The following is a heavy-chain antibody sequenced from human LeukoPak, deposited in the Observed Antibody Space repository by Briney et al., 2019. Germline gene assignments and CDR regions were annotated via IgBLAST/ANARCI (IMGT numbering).Heavy chain of an antibody. Sequence: GGSLRLSCAASGFTFSSYWMSWVRQAPGKGLEWVANIKQDGSEKYYVDSVKGRFTISRDNAKNSLYLQMNSLRAEDTAVYYCARDRGYCSSTSCLPYYYYGMDVWGKGTTVTVCS. J-gene: IGHJ6*04. CDR2: IKQDGSEK. D-gene: IGHD2-2*01. V-gene: IGHV3-7*03. CDR1: GFTFSSYW. CDR3: ARDRGYCSSTSCLPYYYYGMDV.